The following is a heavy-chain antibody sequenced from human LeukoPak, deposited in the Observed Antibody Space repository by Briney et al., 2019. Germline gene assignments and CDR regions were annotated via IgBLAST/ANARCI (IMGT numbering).Heavy chain of an antibody. V-gene: IGHV1-8*01. D-gene: IGHD3-3*01. CDR3: ARGPVLRFLEWSLTLWFDP. Sequence: ASVKVSCKASGYTFTSYDINWVRQATGQGLEWMGWMSPNSGNTGYAQKFQGRVTMTRNTSISTAYMELSSLRSEDTAVYYCARGPVLRFLEWSLTLWFDPWGQGTLVTVSS. CDR2: MSPNSGNT. CDR1: GYTFTSYD. J-gene: IGHJ5*02.